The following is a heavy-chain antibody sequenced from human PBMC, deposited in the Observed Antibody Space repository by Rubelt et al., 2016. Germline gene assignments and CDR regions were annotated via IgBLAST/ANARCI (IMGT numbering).Heavy chain of an antibody. Sequence: QITLMESGPTLVKPTQTLTLTCTFSGFSLTTSGVGVGWIRQPPGKALEWLALIYWDDDKRYSPSLKSRLTITKETSKNQVVLTMPNVDPLDTARYYCYHTHCSSTSCPAGNYWGQGILVTVSS. CDR2: IYWDDDK. J-gene: IGHJ4*02. CDR1: GFSLTTSGVG. D-gene: IGHD2-2*01. CDR3: YHTHCSSTSCPAGNY. V-gene: IGHV2-5*02.